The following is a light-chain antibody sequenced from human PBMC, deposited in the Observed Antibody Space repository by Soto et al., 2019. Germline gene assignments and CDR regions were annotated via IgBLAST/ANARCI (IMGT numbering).Light chain of an antibody. CDR3: QKCGIAPFS. J-gene: IGKJ4*01. V-gene: IGKV1-27*01. CDR2: AAS. Sequence: DIQMTQSPSSLSASVGDIVTITSRALPGISNYLAWYQQKPGKVPKLLIYAASTLQSGVPSRFSGSGSGTDFTLTISSLQPEDVATYYCQKCGIAPFSFGGGTKVELK. CDR1: PGISNY.